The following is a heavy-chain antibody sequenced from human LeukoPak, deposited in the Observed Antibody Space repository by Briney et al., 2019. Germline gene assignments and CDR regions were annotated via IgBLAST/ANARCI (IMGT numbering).Heavy chain of an antibody. CDR2: INPSSGGT. Sequence: ASVKVSCKASEYTFTGYYMHWVRQAPGQGLEWMGWINPSSGGTNYAQKFQGRVTMTRDTSISTAYMELSRLRSDDTAVYYCARDSEYDILTGYYALSPIDYWGQGTLVTVSS. V-gene: IGHV1-2*02. D-gene: IGHD3-9*01. CDR1: EYTFTGYY. CDR3: ARDSEYDILTGYYALSPIDY. J-gene: IGHJ4*02.